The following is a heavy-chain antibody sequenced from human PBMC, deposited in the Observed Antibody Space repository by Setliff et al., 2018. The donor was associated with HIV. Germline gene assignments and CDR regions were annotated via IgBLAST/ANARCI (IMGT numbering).Heavy chain of an antibody. J-gene: IGHJ5*01. CDR1: GGSISTSNW. CDR2: IYNTGST. CDR3: ARRAVQDGSVTSSNWFES. V-gene: IGHV4-28*01. D-gene: IGHD2-2*01. Sequence: SETLSLTCTVSGGSISTSNWWGWIRQTPGKGLEWIGYIYNTGSTYHSPSLEGRVTISIDTSKNQFSLKLSSVTAADTAVYYCARRAVQDGSVTSSNWFESWGQGTLVTVSS.